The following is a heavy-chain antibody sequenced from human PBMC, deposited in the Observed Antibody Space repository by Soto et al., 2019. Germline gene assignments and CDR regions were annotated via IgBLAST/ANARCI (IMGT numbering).Heavy chain of an antibody. D-gene: IGHD1-26*01. J-gene: IGHJ2*01. Sequence: EVQLLESGGGLVQPGGSLRLSCAASGFTFSSCAMSWVRQAPGKGLEWVSAISGSGGSTYYADSVKGRFTITRDNSKNTLYLQMNSLRAEDTAVYYCAKDLSGSYSPWYFDLWGRGTLVTVSS. V-gene: IGHV3-23*01. CDR3: AKDLSGSYSPWYFDL. CDR1: GFTFSSCA. CDR2: ISGSGGST.